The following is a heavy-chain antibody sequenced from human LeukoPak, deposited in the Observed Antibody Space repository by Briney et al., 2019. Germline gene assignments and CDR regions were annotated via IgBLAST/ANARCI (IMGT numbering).Heavy chain of an antibody. V-gene: IGHV3-21*01. CDR1: GFTFSSYS. CDR3: ARAGSGYEDGFDY. Sequence: GGSLRLSCAAYGFTFSSYSMMWVRQAPGKGLEWVSSISSSSSYIYYADSVKGRFTISRHNAKNSLYLQMNSLRAEDTAVYYCARAGSGYEDGFDYWGQGTLVTVSS. J-gene: IGHJ4*02. D-gene: IGHD5-12*01. CDR2: ISSSSSYI.